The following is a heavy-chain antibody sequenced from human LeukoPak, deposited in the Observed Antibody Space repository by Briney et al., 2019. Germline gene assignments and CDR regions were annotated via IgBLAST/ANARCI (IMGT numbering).Heavy chain of an antibody. D-gene: IGHD6-25*01. CDR2: IGGSGDNI. J-gene: IGHJ4*02. CDR3: ANYMQRSPFDY. Sequence: SGGSLRLSCAASGFTFSNAWMNWVRQAPGKGLQWVSVIGGSGDNIHYADSVKGRFTISRDNSKNTLYLQMNSLRAEDTAVYYCANYMQRSPFDYWGQGTLVTVSS. CDR1: GFTFSNAW. V-gene: IGHV3-23*01.